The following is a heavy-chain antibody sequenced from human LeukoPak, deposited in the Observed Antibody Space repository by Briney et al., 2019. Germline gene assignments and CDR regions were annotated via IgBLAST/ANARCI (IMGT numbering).Heavy chain of an antibody. CDR2: ISSSSSYI. CDR1: GFTFSSYS. Sequence: PGGSLRLSCAASGFTFSSYSMNWVRQAPGKGLEWVSSISSSSSYIYYADSVKGRFTISRDNAKNSLYLQMNSLRAEDTAVYYCAKVLAVAGRARRGSNEARDYWGQGTLVTVSS. D-gene: IGHD6-19*01. V-gene: IGHV3-21*01. J-gene: IGHJ4*02. CDR3: AKVLAVAGRARRGSNEARDY.